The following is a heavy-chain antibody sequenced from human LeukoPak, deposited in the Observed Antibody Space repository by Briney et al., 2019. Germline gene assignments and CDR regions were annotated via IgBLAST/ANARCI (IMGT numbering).Heavy chain of an antibody. J-gene: IGHJ4*02. V-gene: IGHV4-59*01. D-gene: IGHD5-12*01. CDR3: ARDSYSGRAHFDS. CDR2: IHYSGST. Sequence: SETLSLTCTVSSGSISSYYWNWIRQPPGKGLEWIGYIHYSGSTNYIPSLKSRVTISVDTSKNQFSLKLSSVTAADMAVYYCARDSYSGRAHFDSWGQGTLVTVSS. CDR1: SGSISSYY.